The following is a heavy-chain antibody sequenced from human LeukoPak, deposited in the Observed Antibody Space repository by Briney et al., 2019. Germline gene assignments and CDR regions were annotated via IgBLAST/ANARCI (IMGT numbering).Heavy chain of an antibody. V-gene: IGHV3-74*01. Sequence: GGSLRLSCAASGFTFSSYWMHWVRQAPGKGLVWVSLINSDGSNTNYADSVKGRFTISRDNAKNTLYLQTNSLRAEDTAVYFCARPTRCSGGTCYSEFDYWGQGTLVTVSS. D-gene: IGHD2-15*01. J-gene: IGHJ4*02. CDR1: GFTFSSYW. CDR2: INSDGSNT. CDR3: ARPTRCSGGTCYSEFDY.